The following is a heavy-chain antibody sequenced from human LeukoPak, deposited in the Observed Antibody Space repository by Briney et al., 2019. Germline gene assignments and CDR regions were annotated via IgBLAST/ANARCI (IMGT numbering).Heavy chain of an antibody. CDR2: IYYSGST. D-gene: IGHD3-10*02. J-gene: IGHJ4*02. CDR3: ARDSGMLGLYY. CDR1: GGSISSYY. V-gene: IGHV4-59*01. Sequence: SVTLSLTCTVSGGSISSYYWSWIRQPPGKGLEWIGYIYYSGSTNYNPSLKSRVTISVDTSKNQFSLKLSSVTAADTAVYYCARDSGMLGLYYWGQGTLVTVSS.